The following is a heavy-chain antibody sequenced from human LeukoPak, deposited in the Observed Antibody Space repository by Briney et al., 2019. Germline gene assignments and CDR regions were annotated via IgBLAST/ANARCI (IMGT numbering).Heavy chain of an antibody. V-gene: IGHV1-18*01. D-gene: IGHD3-10*01. CDR3: ARGGSGSYYDY. Sequence: ASVRVSCKASGYTFTSHGITWVRQAPGQGFEWMGWISAYNGDTKYPETSQVRVTLTTDTSTNTVYMELRNLKSDDTAVYYCARGGSGSYYDYWGQGTLITVSS. J-gene: IGHJ4*02. CDR1: GYTFTSHG. CDR2: ISAYNGDT.